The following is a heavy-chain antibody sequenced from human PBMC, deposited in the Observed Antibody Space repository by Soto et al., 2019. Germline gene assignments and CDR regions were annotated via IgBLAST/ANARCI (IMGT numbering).Heavy chain of an antibody. CDR1: GFTFSSYG. D-gene: IGHD6-13*01. CDR3: ARLAALGSHMTIDY. J-gene: IGHJ4*02. CDR2: IWNDGSNK. V-gene: IGHV3-33*01. Sequence: GGSLRLSCAASGFTFSSYGMHWVRQAPGKGLEWVALIWNDGSNKDYAESVKGRFTISRDNSKNTLYLQMNSLRAEDTAVYYCARLAALGSHMTIDYWGQGNLVTVSS.